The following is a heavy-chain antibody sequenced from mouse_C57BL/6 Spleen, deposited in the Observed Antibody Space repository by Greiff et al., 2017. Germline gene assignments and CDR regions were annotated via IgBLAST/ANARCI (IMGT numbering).Heavy chain of an antibody. V-gene: IGHV1-55*01. J-gene: IGHJ4*01. CDR2: IYPGSGST. CDR3: ASGPIGTGYYAMDY. D-gene: IGHD4-1*01. Sequence: VQLQQPGAELVKPGASVKMSCKAYGYTFTSYWITWVKQRPGQGLEWIGDIYPGSGSTNYNEKFKSKATLTVDTSSSTAYMQLSSLTSEDSAVYYCASGPIGTGYYAMDYWGQGTSVTVSS. CDR1: GYTFTSYW.